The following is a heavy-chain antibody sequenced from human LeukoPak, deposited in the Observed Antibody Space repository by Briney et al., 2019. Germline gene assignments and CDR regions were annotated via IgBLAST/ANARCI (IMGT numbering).Heavy chain of an antibody. D-gene: IGHD6-13*01. CDR2: IYYSGST. J-gene: IGHJ4*02. V-gene: IGHV4-59*01. CDR3: ARALTSSSWSRTHYYFDY. Sequence: SETLSLTCTVSGGSISSYYWSWIRQPLGKGLEWMGYIYYSGSTNYNPSLKSRVTISVDTSKNQFSLKLSSVTAADTAVYYCARALTSSSWSRTHYYFDYWGQGTLVTVSS. CDR1: GGSISSYY.